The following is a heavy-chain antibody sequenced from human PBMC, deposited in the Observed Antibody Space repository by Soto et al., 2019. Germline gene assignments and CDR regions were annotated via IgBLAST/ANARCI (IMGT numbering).Heavy chain of an antibody. CDR3: ARDVCSGGSCYSRPYYYYYMDV. CDR1: GFTVSSNY. CDR2: IYSGGST. D-gene: IGHD2-15*01. V-gene: IGHV3-66*01. Sequence: EVQLVESGGGLVQPGGSLRLSCAASGFTVSSNYMSWVRQAPGKGLERGSVIYSGGSTYYADSVKGRFTISRDNSKNTLYLQMNSLRAEDTAVYYCARDVCSGGSCYSRPYYYYYMDVWGKGTTVTVSS. J-gene: IGHJ6*03.